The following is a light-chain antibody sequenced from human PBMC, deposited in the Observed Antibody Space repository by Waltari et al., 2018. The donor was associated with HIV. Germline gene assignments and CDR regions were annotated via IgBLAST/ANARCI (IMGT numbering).Light chain of an antibody. CDR1: SSDVGSYNL. CDR3: CSYAGSSNWV. J-gene: IGLJ3*02. Sequence: QSALTQPASVSGSPGQSITISCTGSSSDVGSYNLVSGYTRHPGKAPKLMIYEGIKRPSGVSNRFSGSKSGNTASLTISGLQAEDEADYYCCSYAGSSNWVFGGGTKLTVL. CDR2: EGI. V-gene: IGLV2-23*01.